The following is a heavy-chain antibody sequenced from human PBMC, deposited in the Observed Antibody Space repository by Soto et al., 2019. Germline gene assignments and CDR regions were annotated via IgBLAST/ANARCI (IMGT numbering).Heavy chain of an antibody. Sequence: QVQLMQSGAEVKKPGSSVKVSCKASGGSFSYYAISWVRQAPGQGLEWVGGIIPSFGTAKYAQKFQGRVTINADGSTRTAYMELGSLRAEDTAVYYCARSGEAYYDILTGYYKGSWSDPWGQETLVTVSP. J-gene: IGHJ5*02. CDR2: IIPSFGTA. D-gene: IGHD3-9*01. CDR3: ARSGEAYYDILTGYYKGSWSDP. V-gene: IGHV1-69*12. CDR1: GGSFSYYA.